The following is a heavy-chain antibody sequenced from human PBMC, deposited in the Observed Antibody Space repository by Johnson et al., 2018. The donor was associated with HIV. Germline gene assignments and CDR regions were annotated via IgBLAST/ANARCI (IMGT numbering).Heavy chain of an antibody. V-gene: IGHV3-30*18. CDR1: GFTFSDYC. Sequence: QVQLVESGGGVVKPGGSLRLSCAASGFTFSDYCMSWIRQAPGKGLEWVAVISYDGSNKYYADSVKGRFTISRDNSKNTLYLKMNSLRAEDTAVYYCAKDHWVVGSWQAFDIWDQGTVVTVAS. CDR3: AKDHWVVGSWQAFDI. D-gene: IGHD6-13*01. J-gene: IGHJ3*02. CDR2: ISYDGSNK.